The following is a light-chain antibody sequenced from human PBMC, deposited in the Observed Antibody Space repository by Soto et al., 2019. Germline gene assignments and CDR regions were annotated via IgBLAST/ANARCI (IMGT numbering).Light chain of an antibody. Sequence: QSVLTXPPSASGTPGQSVTISYSGISSNIGSNTVNWYQQLPGTAPKLLIYSNNQRPSGVPDRFSGSKSGTSASLAISGLQSEDEADYYCAAWDDSLNGLYVFGTGTKVTVL. CDR1: SSNIGSNT. V-gene: IGLV1-44*01. CDR2: SNN. J-gene: IGLJ1*01. CDR3: AAWDDSLNGLYV.